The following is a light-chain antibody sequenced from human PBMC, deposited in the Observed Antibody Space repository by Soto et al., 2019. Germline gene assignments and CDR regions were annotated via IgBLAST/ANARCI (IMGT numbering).Light chain of an antibody. J-gene: IGLJ1*01. V-gene: IGLV2-14*01. CDR3: SSYTSSSTPYV. Sequence: QSVLTQPASVSGSPGQSITITCTETSSDVGVYNYVSWYQQHPGKVPKLMIYDVSNRPSGVSNRFSGSKSGNTASLTISGLQAEDEADYYCSSYTSSSTPYVFGTGTKVTVL. CDR1: SSDVGVYNY. CDR2: DVS.